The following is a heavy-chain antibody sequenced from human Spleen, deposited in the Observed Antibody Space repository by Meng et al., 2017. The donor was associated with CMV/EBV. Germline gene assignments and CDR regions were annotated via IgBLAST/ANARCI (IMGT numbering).Heavy chain of an antibody. CDR3: ARVDSSSGAWVDY. J-gene: IGHJ4*02. Sequence: SGGGVSSGASSWTWVRQHPGKGLEWIGYISHRGSTLYNPSLESRVTISVDKSKNQFSLKLSSVTAADTAVYYCARVDSSSGAWVDYWGQGTLVTVSS. CDR2: ISHRGST. CDR1: GGGVSSGASS. V-gene: IGHV4-30-2*01. D-gene: IGHD6-6*01.